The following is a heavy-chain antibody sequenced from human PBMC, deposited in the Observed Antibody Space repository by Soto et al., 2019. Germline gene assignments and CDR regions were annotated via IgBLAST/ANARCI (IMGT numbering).Heavy chain of an antibody. J-gene: IGHJ4*02. CDR2: IYTSGST. CDR1: GGSISSYY. CDR3: ARDPGAVAVYAYYFDY. D-gene: IGHD6-19*01. Sequence: SETLSLTCTVSGGSISSYYWSWIRQPAGKGLEWIGRIYTSGSTNYNPSLKSRVTMSVDTSKNQFSLKLSSVTAADTAVYYCARDPGAVAVYAYYFDYWGQGTLGTVSS. V-gene: IGHV4-4*07.